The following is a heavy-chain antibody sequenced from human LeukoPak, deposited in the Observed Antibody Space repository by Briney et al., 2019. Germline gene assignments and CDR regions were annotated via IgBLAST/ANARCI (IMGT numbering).Heavy chain of an antibody. D-gene: IGHD3-16*01. Sequence: GGSLRLSCAASGFTFSDYYMSWIRQAPGKGLEWVSLINSLSPRAISYGDSVKGRFTVSRDNSKNTLYLQMNSLRAEDTAVYYCAKEGFGTRGAFDIWGQGTMVTVSS. J-gene: IGHJ3*02. V-gene: IGHV3-11*01. CDR1: GFTFSDYY. CDR3: AKEGFGTRGAFDI. CDR2: INSLSPRAI.